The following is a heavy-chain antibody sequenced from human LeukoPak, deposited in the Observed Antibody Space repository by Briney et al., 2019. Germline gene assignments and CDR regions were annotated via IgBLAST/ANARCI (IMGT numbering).Heavy chain of an antibody. V-gene: IGHV3-23*01. CDR3: AKGNTYDILTGLVYDFDY. CDR2: ISGSGGST. Sequence: GGSLRLSCAASGFTFSSYAMSWVRQAPGKGLEWVSAISGSGGSTYYADSVKGRFTISRDNSKNTLYLQMNSLRAEDTAVYYCAKGNTYDILTGLVYDFDYWGQGTLVTVSS. J-gene: IGHJ4*02. CDR1: GFTFSSYA. D-gene: IGHD3-9*01.